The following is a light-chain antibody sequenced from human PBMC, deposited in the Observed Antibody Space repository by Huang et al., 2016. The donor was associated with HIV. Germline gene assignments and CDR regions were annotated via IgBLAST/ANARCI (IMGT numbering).Light chain of an antibody. CDR1: QNIRSF. J-gene: IGKJ3*01. CDR2: AAS. CDR3: QQSYSSPLT. Sequence: DLQMTQSPFSLSVSVGDRVTITCRASQNIRSFLNRYQQKPGKAPTLRIRAASNLLSGVPSRFIGSGSWTNFILSISSLQPHDFVTYYCQQSYSSPLTFGPGTTVDI. V-gene: IGKV1-39*01.